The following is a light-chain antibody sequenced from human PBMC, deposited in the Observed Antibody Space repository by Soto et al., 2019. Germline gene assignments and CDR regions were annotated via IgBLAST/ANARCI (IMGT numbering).Light chain of an antibody. V-gene: IGKV3-15*01. CDR2: GAS. J-gene: IGKJ1*01. Sequence: EIVMTHSPASLSVSPWERATLSCRASQSVSTNLAWYQQKPGQAPRLLISGASTRASGIPDRFSGSGSGTDFTLTISSLQSEDFAVYYCQQYDNWPPWTFGQGTKVDIK. CDR3: QQYDNWPPWT. CDR1: QSVSTN.